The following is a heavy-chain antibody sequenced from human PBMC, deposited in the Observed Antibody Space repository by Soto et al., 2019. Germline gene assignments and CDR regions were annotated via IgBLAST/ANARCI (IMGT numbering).Heavy chain of an antibody. CDR3: ARDLRGWGYALDV. CDR2: IYSSGST. J-gene: IGHJ3*01. Sequence: WTWIRQDPGKGLEYIGYIYSSGSTFYNPSLKSRVFISIDTSKNQLSLKLSSVTAADTAVYYCARDLRGWGYALDVWGQGTVVTVSS. D-gene: IGHD3-10*01. V-gene: IGHV4-31*02.